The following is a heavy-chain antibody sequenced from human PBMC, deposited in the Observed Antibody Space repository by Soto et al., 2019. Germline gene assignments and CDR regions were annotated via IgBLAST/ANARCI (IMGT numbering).Heavy chain of an antibody. CDR3: PRGHGNCVYEPRDL. D-gene: IGHD3-16*01. CDR2: INAGNGNT. V-gene: IGHV1-3*01. Sequence: QVQLVQSGAEVKKPGASVKVSCKASGYIFTTYAIHWVRQAPGQRLEWMGWINAGNGNTKYSQKLQGRVTITRDTSANTVYMELNSLTSADTTLSYCPRGHGNCVYEPRDLWGLGTLVTRSS. CDR1: GYIFTTYA. J-gene: IGHJ4*02.